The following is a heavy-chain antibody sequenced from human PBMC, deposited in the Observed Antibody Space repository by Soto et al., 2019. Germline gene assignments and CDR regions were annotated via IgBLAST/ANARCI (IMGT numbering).Heavy chain of an antibody. V-gene: IGHV1-18*01. CDR1: GYTFTSYG. J-gene: IGHJ4*02. Sequence: QVQLVQSGAEVKKPGASVKVSCKASGYTFTSYGISWVRQAPGQGLEWMGWISAYNGNTNYAQKLQGRVTMTTDTSTSTAYMELRSLRSDDTAVYYCARDRLGYYIWGRGGRSRFDYLGQGTLGTVSS. D-gene: IGHD3-16*01. CDR3: ARDRLGYYIWGRGGRSRFDY. CDR2: ISAYNGNT.